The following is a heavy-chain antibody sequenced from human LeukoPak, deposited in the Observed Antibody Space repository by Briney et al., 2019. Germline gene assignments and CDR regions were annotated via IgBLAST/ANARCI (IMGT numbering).Heavy chain of an antibody. CDR1: GGSISSGGYH. J-gene: IGHJ4*02. V-gene: IGHV4-31*03. CDR3: ARSGGDYIPFDY. D-gene: IGHD2-21*02. CDR2: IYYSGST. Sequence: SQTLSLTCTVSGGSISSGGYHWGWIRQHPGKGLEWIGYIYYSGSTYYNPSLKSRVTISVDTSKSQFSLKLSSVTAADTAVYYCARSGGDYIPFDYWGQGTLVTVSS.